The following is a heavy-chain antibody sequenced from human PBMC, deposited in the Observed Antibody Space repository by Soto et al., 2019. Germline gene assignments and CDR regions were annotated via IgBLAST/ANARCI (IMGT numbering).Heavy chain of an antibody. J-gene: IGHJ6*02. V-gene: IGHV1-69*13. CDR2: IIPIFGTA. CDR3: ASQGGDTAMIYYYYYGMDV. D-gene: IGHD5-18*01. CDR1: GGTFSSYA. Sequence: SVQVSCKASGGTFSSYAISWVREAPGQGLEWMGGIIPIFGTANYAQKFQGRVTITADESTSTAYMELSSLRSEDTAVYYCASQGGDTAMIYYYYYGMDVWGQGTTVTVSS.